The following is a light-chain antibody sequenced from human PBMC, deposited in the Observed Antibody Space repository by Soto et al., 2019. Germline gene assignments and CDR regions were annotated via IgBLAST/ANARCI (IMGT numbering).Light chain of an antibody. V-gene: IGKV3-15*01. CDR2: GAS. CDR1: QSVGSN. CDR3: QQYNNWPPYT. J-gene: IGKJ2*01. Sequence: EIVMTQSPATLSVSPGERATLSCRASQSVGSNLAWYQQKPGQAPRLLIYGASTRATGIPARFSGSGSGTAFTLTISSLQSEDFAVYYCQQYNNWPPYTFGQGTKLEIK.